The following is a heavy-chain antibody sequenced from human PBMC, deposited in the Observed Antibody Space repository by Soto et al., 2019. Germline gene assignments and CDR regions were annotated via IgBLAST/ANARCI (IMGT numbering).Heavy chain of an antibody. V-gene: IGHV1-18*01. J-gene: IGHJ4*01. D-gene: IGHD2-8*01. Sequence: QVKLVPSGAEVKNPGASVKVYCKASGYTFTNYPLAWVRRDTGNGLAWMGWISAHSGDTHYAQKVQYSVTMTTDTATDTAYLELRSLNSDATAVYYCARAISMLCVVHAYWGNGPIVTVSS. CDR2: ISAHSGDT. CDR3: ARAISMLCVVHAY. CDR1: GYTFTNYP.